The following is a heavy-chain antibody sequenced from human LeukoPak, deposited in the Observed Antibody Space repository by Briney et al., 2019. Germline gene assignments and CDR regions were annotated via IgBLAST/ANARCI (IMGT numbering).Heavy chain of an antibody. J-gene: IGHJ4*02. V-gene: IGHV4-59*01. CDR1: GDSISTYY. Sequence: SETLSLTCTVSGDSISTYYWSWIRQPPGKGLEWIGYIYSSGRTNYNPSLKSGVTTSVDTSKNQFSLKLTSVTAADTAVYYCAREGPYSSPSGYFDCWGQGTLVTVSS. D-gene: IGHD6-19*01. CDR3: AREGPYSSPSGYFDC. CDR2: IYSSGRT.